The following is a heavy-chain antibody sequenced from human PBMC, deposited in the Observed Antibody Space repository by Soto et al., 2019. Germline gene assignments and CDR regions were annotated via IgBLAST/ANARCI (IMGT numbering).Heavy chain of an antibody. V-gene: IGHV1-18*01. CDR3: ARERHYYTSDRVDY. D-gene: IGHD3-10*01. CDR2: ISSQNGNT. CDR1: HYTFTSYG. J-gene: IGHJ4*02. Sequence: QPQLVQSGPEVKKPGASVKVSCKASHYTFTSYGVSWVRQAPGQGLEWMGWISSQNGNTVYAQNFQGRVTLTTDTSTSTAFMELRSLQSDDTALYYCARERHYYTSDRVDYWGQGTLVTVSA.